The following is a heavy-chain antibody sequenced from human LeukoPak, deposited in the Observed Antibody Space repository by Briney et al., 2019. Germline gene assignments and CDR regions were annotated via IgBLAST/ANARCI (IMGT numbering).Heavy chain of an antibody. CDR2: ISYDGSNK. J-gene: IGHJ4*02. Sequence: GGSLRLSCAASGFTFSSYGMHWVRQAPGKGLEWVAVISYDGSNKYYADSVKGRFTISRDNSKNTLYLQMNSLRAEDTAVYYCANPYGSGDLRFGYWGQGTLVTVSS. CDR3: ANPYGSGDLRFGY. V-gene: IGHV3-30*18. CDR1: GFTFSSYG. D-gene: IGHD3-10*01.